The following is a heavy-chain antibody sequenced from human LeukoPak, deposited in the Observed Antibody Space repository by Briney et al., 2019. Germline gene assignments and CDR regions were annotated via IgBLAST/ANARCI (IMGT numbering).Heavy chain of an antibody. J-gene: IGHJ6*03. CDR2: IYHSGST. Sequence: SETLYLTCTVSGYSISSGYYWGWIRQPPGKGLEWIWSIYHSGSTYYNPSLKSRVTISLDTSKNQFSLKLSSVTAADTAVYYCARDGKQWRHSFYYYYYMDVWGKGTTVTVSS. CDR1: GYSISSGYY. D-gene: IGHD6-19*01. V-gene: IGHV4-38-2*02. CDR3: ARDGKQWRHSFYYYYYMDV.